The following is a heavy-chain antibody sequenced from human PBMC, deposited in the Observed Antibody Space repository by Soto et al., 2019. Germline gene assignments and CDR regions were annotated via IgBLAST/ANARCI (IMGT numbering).Heavy chain of an antibody. Sequence: SVNVSCKASGGTFSSFTITWVRPAPGQGLEWMGGIISIYGTANYAKKFQGRVTITADASTRTAYMELSSLRSEDTAVYYCAKDRRADWESYYYYAMDVWGQGTTVTVSS. D-gene: IGHD1-26*01. CDR2: IISIYGTA. J-gene: IGHJ6*02. CDR1: GGTFSSFT. V-gene: IGHV1-69*13. CDR3: AKDRRADWESYYYYAMDV.